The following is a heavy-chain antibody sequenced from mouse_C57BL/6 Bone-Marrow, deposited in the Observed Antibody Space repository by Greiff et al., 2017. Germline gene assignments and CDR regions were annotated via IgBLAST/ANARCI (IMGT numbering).Heavy chain of an antibody. V-gene: IGHV14-4*01. Sequence: EVQLQQSGAELVRPGASVKLSCTASGFNIKDDYMHWVKQRPEQGLEWIGWIDPENGDTEYASKFQGKATITADTSSNTAYLQLSSLTSEDTAVYYCTTLGYDGYSTFAYWGQGTLVTVSA. CDR1: GFNIKDDY. J-gene: IGHJ3*01. D-gene: IGHD2-3*01. CDR2: IDPENGDT. CDR3: TTLGYDGYSTFAY.